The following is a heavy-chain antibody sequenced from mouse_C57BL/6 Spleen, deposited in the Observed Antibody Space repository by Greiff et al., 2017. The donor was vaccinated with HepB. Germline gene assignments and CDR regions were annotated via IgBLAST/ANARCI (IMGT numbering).Heavy chain of an antibody. D-gene: IGHD1-1*01. J-gene: IGHJ2*01. CDR3: ARKSYGSGEYYFDY. Sequence: QVQLKQPGAELVRPGSSVKLSCKASGYTFTSYWMHWVKQRPIQGLEWIGNIDPSDSETHYNQKFKDKATLTVDKSSSTAYMQLSSLTSEDSAVYYCARKSYGSGEYYFDYWGQGTTLTVSS. V-gene: IGHV1-52*01. CDR2: IDPSDSET. CDR1: GYTFTSYW.